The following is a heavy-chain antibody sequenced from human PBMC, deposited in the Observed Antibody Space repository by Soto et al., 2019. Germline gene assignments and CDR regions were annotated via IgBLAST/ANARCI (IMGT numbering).Heavy chain of an antibody. CDR1: GFTFSDYY. CDR2: ISSSSSYT. V-gene: IGHV3-11*06. CDR3: ARAPLGDSSSWDPFDY. J-gene: IGHJ4*02. Sequence: GGSLRLSCAASGFTFSDYYMSWIRQAPGKGLEWVSYISSSSSYTNYADSVEGRFTISRDNAKNSLYLQMNSLRAEDTAVYYCARAPLGDSSSWDPFDYWGQGTLVTVSS. D-gene: IGHD6-13*01.